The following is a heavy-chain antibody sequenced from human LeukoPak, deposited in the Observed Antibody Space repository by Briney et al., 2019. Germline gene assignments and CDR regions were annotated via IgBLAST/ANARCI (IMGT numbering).Heavy chain of an antibody. CDR1: GFTFGDYS. D-gene: IGHD7-27*01. CDR2: ISSSSSVI. CDR3: ARDPPNWGFGY. V-gene: IGHV3-48*01. Sequence: GGSLRLSCAASGFTFGDYSMNWVRQAPGKGLEWISYISSSSSVIYYADSVRGRFTISRDNAKKSLYLRMNSLRAEDTAVYYCARDPPNWGFGYWGQGTLVTVSS. J-gene: IGHJ4*02.